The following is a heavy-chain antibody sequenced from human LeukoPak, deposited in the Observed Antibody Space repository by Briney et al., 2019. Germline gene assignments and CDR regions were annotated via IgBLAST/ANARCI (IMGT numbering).Heavy chain of an antibody. CDR2: INTNTGNP. Sequence: ASVKVSCKASGYTFTSYGISWVRQAPGQGLEWMGWINTNTGNPTYAQGFTGRFVFSLDTSVSTAYLQISSLKAEDTAVYYCARVGPIWDYVWGSYRYPGVGYYYGMDVWGQGTTVTVSS. J-gene: IGHJ6*02. V-gene: IGHV7-4-1*02. CDR1: GYTFTSYG. D-gene: IGHD3-16*02. CDR3: ARVGPIWDYVWGSYRYPGVGYYYGMDV.